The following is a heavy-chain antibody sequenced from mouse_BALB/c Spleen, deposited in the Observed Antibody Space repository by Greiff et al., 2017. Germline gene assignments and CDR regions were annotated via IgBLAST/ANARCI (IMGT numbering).Heavy chain of an antibody. J-gene: IGHJ2*01. Sequence: EVQLQQSGAELVKPGASVKLSCTASGFNITDTYMHWVKQRPEQGLEWIGRIDPANGNTKYDPKFQGKATITADTSSNTAYLQLSSLTSEDTAVYYCARGTVVAFDYWGQGTTLTVSS. CDR2: IDPANGNT. CDR3: ARGTVVAFDY. D-gene: IGHD1-1*01. CDR1: GFNITDTY. V-gene: IGHV14-3*02.